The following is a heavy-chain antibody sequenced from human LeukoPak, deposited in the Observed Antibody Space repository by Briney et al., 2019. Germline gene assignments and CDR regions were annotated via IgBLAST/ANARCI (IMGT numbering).Heavy chain of an antibody. CDR1: GGSISSYY. CDR2: IYYSGST. J-gene: IGHJ3*02. Sequence: SETLSLTYTVSGGSISSYYWSWIRQPPGKGLEWIGYIYYSGSTHYNPSLKSRVTISVDTSKNQFSLKLSSVTAADTAVYYCARRTMVRGVSDAFDIWGQGTMVTVSS. D-gene: IGHD3-10*01. CDR3: ARRTMVRGVSDAFDI. V-gene: IGHV4-59*08.